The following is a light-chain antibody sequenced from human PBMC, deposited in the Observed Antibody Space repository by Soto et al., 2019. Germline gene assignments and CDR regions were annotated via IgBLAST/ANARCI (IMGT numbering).Light chain of an antibody. CDR3: QQYGSSPRT. Sequence: EIVLTHSPGTLSLSPGERATLSCRASQSVTNNYLAWYQQKPGQAPRLVIYGASTRATGIPDRFSASGSGTDFTLTISRLEPEDFAVYYCQQYGSSPRTFGQGTKVDI. CDR2: GAS. V-gene: IGKV3-20*01. CDR1: QSVTNNY. J-gene: IGKJ1*01.